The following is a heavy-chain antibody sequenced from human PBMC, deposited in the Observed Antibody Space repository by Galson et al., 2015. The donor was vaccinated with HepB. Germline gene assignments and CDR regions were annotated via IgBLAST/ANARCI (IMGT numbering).Heavy chain of an antibody. J-gene: IGHJ4*02. Sequence: SLRLSCAASGFTFSYFWMGWVRQAPGKGLEWVAKIKNDGSEEYYVDSVKGRVAISRDNAKNSLYLQMNSLRVEDTAVYFCARVRGFGLAIKGYFDCWGQGALVTVSS. D-gene: IGHD3-16*01. CDR1: GFTFSYFW. V-gene: IGHV3-7*04. CDR3: ARVRGFGLAIKGYFDC. CDR2: IKNDGSEE.